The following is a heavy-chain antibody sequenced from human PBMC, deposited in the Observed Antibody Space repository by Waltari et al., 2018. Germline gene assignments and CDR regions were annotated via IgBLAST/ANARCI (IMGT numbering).Heavy chain of an antibody. V-gene: IGHV3-21*03. CDR2: ISSSSSYI. D-gene: IGHD2-21*01. J-gene: IGHJ3*02. Sequence: EVQLVESGGGLVKPGGSLRLSCAASGFTFSSDSMNWVRQAPGKGLEWVSSISSSSSYIYYADSVKGRFTISRDNAKNSLYLQMNSLRAEDTAVYYCARDSSFENFVVVIVSDAFDIWGQGTMVTVSS. CDR3: ARDSSFENFVVVIVSDAFDI. CDR1: GFTFSSDS.